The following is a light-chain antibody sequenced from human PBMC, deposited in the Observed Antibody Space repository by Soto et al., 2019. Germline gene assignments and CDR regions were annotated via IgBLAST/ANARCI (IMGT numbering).Light chain of an antibody. J-gene: IGKJ1*01. Sequence: DIQMTQSPSSLSASVGDSVTITCRASQSMSRYLNWYQQKPGKAPKLLIYAASSLQSGVPSRFSGSGSGTDFTLTISSLQPEDFATYYCQQSYSTPRTFGQGTKVEIK. CDR3: QQSYSTPRT. CDR2: AAS. CDR1: QSMSRY. V-gene: IGKV1-39*01.